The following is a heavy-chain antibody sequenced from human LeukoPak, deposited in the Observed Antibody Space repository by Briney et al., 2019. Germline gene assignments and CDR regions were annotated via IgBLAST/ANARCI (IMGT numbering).Heavy chain of an antibody. J-gene: IGHJ3*02. D-gene: IGHD1-26*01. Sequence: HGESLKISCKGSGYSFTTYWIGWVRQMPGKGLEWMGIIDSGDSDTRYSPSFQGQVTISADKSISTAYLQMSSLKASDTAVYYCARWPGAQFAFDIWGQGTMVTVSS. V-gene: IGHV5-51*01. CDR3: ARWPGAQFAFDI. CDR1: GYSFTTYW. CDR2: IDSGDSDT.